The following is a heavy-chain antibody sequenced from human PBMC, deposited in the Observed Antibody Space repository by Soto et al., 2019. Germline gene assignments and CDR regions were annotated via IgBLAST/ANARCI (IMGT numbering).Heavy chain of an antibody. Sequence: VQLMQSGAEVKQPGSSVKVSCKASGGTFSSHSINWVRQAPGQGLEWLGGIITLFGTANYAQNFQGRVTIPADQSTSPAYMELNSLRSDDTAVYYWAREVGYGDFSAALLDWGQGTLVNVSS. CDR2: IITLFGTA. J-gene: IGHJ4*02. V-gene: IGHV1-69*01. CDR3: AREVGYGDFSAALLD. CDR1: GGTFSSHS. D-gene: IGHD4-17*01.